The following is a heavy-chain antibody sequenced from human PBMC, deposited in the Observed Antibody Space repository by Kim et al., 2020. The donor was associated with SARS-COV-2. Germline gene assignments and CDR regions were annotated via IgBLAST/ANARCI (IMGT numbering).Heavy chain of an antibody. CDR3: ARDSPFTTYYYDSSGDFDI. CDR1: GYTFTSYA. V-gene: IGHV7-4-1*02. Sequence: ASVKVSCKASGYTFTSYAMIWVRQAPGQGLEWMGWINTNTGNPTYAQGFTGRFVFSLDTSVSTAYLQISSLKAEDTAVYYCARDSPFTTYYYDSSGDFDIWGQGTMVTVSS. D-gene: IGHD3-22*01. CDR2: INTNTGNP. J-gene: IGHJ3*02.